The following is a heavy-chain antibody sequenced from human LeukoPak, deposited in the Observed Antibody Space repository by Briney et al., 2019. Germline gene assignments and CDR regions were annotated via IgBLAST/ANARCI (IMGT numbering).Heavy chain of an antibody. J-gene: IGHJ4*02. CDR1: GFTFDDYA. CDR3: VRVMDY. V-gene: IGHV3-9*01. Sequence: GGSLRLSCAASGFTFDDYAMHWVRQAPGKGLEWVSGISWNSGSIGYADSVKGRFTISRDNAKNSLYLQMNSLRADDTAVYYCVRVMDYWGQGTLVTVSS. CDR2: ISWNSGSI.